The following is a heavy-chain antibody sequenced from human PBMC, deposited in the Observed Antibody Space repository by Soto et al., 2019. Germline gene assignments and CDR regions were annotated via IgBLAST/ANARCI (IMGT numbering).Heavy chain of an antibody. V-gene: IGHV4-59*08. CDR1: GGSISSYY. Sequence: QVQLQESGPGLVKPSETLSLTCTVSGGSISSYYWSWIRQPPGKGLEWIGYIYYSGSTNYNPSLKSRVTISVDTSKNQISLKLSSVTAADTAVYYCARGRPVLRFLESTSSAFDYWGQGTLVTVSS. CDR3: ARGRPVLRFLESTSSAFDY. CDR2: IYYSGST. J-gene: IGHJ4*02. D-gene: IGHD3-3*01.